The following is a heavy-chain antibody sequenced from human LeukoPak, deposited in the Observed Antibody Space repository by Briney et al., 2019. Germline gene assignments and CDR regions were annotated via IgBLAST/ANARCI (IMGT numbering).Heavy chain of an antibody. CDR1: GGSISSYY. CDR3: ASGSYAGAFDI. V-gene: IGHV4-59*08. Sequence: PSETLSLTCTVSGGSISSYYWSWLRQPPGKGLEWIGYIYYSGSTNYNPSLKSRVTISVDTSKNQFSLKLSSVTAADTAVYYCASGSYAGAFDIWGQGTMVTVSS. J-gene: IGHJ3*02. CDR2: IYYSGST. D-gene: IGHD1-26*01.